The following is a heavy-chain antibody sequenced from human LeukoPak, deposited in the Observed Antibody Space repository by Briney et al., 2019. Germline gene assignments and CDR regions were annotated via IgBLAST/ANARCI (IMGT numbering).Heavy chain of an antibody. V-gene: IGHV4-39*07. CDR1: GGSISSSSYY. D-gene: IGHD3-9*01. CDR3: AREYFGARRRGMDV. CDR2: IYYSGST. J-gene: IGHJ6*02. Sequence: SETLSLTCTVSGGSISSSSYYWGWIRQPPGKGLEWIGSIYYSGSTYYSPSLKSRVTISVDTSKNQFSLKLSSVTAADTVVYYCAREYFGARRRGMDVWGQGTTVTVSS.